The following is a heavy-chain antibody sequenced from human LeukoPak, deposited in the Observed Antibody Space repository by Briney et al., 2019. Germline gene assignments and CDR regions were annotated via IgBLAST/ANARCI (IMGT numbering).Heavy chain of an antibody. V-gene: IGHV3-64D*06. Sequence: PGGSLRLSCSASGFTFSSYAMHWVRQAPGKGLEYASAISSNGGSTYYADSVKGRFTISRDNSKNTLYLQMSSLRAEDTAVYYCVRSWYYYYYGMDVWGKGTTVTVSS. CDR1: GFTFSSYA. CDR3: VRSWYYYYYGMDV. D-gene: IGHD6-13*01. J-gene: IGHJ6*04. CDR2: ISSNGGST.